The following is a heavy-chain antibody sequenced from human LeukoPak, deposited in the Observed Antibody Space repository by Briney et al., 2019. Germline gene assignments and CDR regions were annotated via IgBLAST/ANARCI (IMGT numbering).Heavy chain of an antibody. CDR1: GGSISSYY. D-gene: IGHD5-12*01. V-gene: IGHV4-59*08. CDR3: ASLIYNGYELDYFDY. J-gene: IGHJ4*02. Sequence: SETLSLTCTVSGGSISSYYWSWIRQPPGKGLEWIGYIYYSGSTNYNPSLKSRVTISVDTSKNQFSLKLSSVTAADTAVYYCASLIYNGYELDYFDYSGQGTLVTVYS. CDR2: IYYSGST.